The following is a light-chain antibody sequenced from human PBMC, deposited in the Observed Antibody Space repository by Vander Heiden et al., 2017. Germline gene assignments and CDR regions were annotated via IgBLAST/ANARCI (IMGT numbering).Light chain of an antibody. Sequence: QSVLTQPPPVAGAPGQRATSTCTGSSSNIGSRYDVHWYQQLPGTAPKLLIYGDNNRPSEVPDRFSGSKSGTSASLAIIGLQPEDEADYYCQSYDTSLSGVVFGGGTKLTVL. CDR1: SSNIGSRYD. CDR3: QSYDTSLSGVV. V-gene: IGLV1-40*01. J-gene: IGLJ2*01. CDR2: GDN.